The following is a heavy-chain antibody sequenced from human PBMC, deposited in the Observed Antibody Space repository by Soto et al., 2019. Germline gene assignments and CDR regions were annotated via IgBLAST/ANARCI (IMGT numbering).Heavy chain of an antibody. CDR2: INPNGGVT. CDR3: ARESGGATATLDYYYFYMDV. D-gene: IGHD1-26*01. CDR1: GDSFNDYY. J-gene: IGHJ6*03. V-gene: IGHV1-2*04. Sequence: QVQLVQSGAEVRKPGASVTVSCRSSGDSFNDYYIHWVRQAPGQGFEWMGWINPNGGVTKYAQKFQGWVSMTRDTSIRTVYMRLSRLRSDDTAVYYCARESGGATATLDYYYFYMDVWGTGTRVTVSS.